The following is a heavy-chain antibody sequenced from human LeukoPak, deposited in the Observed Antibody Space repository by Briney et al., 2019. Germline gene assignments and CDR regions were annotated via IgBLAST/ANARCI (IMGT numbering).Heavy chain of an antibody. CDR3: ARDFDWVFDY. CDR1: RHTFTIYG. V-gene: IGHV1-18*01. D-gene: IGHD3-9*01. J-gene: IGHJ4*02. CDR2: ISGYNGNT. Sequence: GASVSVLYRVSRHTFTIYGFSWARQAPGQGLEWMGWISGYNGNTKYAQELQGRVTMTTDTSTSTAYRELRRLRSDDTSVYFCARDFDWVFDYWGQGTLVTVSS.